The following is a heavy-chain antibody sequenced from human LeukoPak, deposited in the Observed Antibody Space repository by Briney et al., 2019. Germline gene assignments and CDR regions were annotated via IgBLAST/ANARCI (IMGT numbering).Heavy chain of an antibody. V-gene: IGHV1-2*02. CDR3: ARTFDRSPYYYYYMDV. Sequence: GASVKVSCKASGYTFTGYDMHWVRQAPGQGLEWMGWINPNSGGTNYAQKFQGRVAITRDTSISTACMELSRPRSDDTAVYYCARTFDRSPYYYYYMDVWGKGTTVTISS. CDR2: INPNSGGT. CDR1: GYTFTGYD. D-gene: IGHD3-16*01. J-gene: IGHJ6*03.